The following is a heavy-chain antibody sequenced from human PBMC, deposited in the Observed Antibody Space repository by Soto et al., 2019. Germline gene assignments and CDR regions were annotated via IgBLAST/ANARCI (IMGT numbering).Heavy chain of an antibody. J-gene: IGHJ4*02. D-gene: IGHD6-19*01. CDR1: GFTFSSYW. Sequence: EVQLVESGGGLVQPGGSLRLSCAAYGFTFSSYWLHWVRQAPGKGQGWLSRINSDGSSTNYADSVKGRFTISRDNAKSTLYLQLNSVRAEDTAVYYCARKGAVAGFGYWGQGTLVTVSS. V-gene: IGHV3-74*01. CDR3: ARKGAVAGFGY. CDR2: INSDGSST.